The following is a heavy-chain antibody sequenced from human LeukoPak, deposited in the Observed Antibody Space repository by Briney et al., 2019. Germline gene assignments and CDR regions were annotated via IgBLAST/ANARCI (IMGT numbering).Heavy chain of an antibody. CDR2: INTDGSST. Sequence: GGSLRLSCAASGFTFSSYWMHWVRQAPGKGLVWVSRINTDGSSTSYADSVKGRFTISRVNAKNTLYLQMNSLRAEDTAVYYCARAEGEYNWLDPWGQGTLVTVSS. CDR3: ARAEGEYNWLDP. V-gene: IGHV3-74*01. J-gene: IGHJ5*02. D-gene: IGHD1-26*01. CDR1: GFTFSSYW.